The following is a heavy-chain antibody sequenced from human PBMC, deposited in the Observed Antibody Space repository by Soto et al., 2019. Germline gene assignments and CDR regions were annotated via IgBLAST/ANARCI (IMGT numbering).Heavy chain of an antibody. D-gene: IGHD2-2*01. Sequence: QVQLVQSGAEVKKPGASVKVSCKASGYTFTGYYMHWVRQAPGQGLEWMGWINPNSGGTNYAQKLQGWVTMTRDTSISTAYMELSRLRSDDTAVYYCARDHCSSTSCSNWFDPWGQGTLVTVSS. CDR3: ARDHCSSTSCSNWFDP. J-gene: IGHJ5*02. V-gene: IGHV1-2*04. CDR2: INPNSGGT. CDR1: GYTFTGYY.